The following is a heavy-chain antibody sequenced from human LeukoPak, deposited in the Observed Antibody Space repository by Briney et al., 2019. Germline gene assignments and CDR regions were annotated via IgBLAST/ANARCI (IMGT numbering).Heavy chain of an antibody. CDR1: GFTFSSYS. D-gene: IGHD3-10*01. J-gene: IGHJ4*02. CDR2: ISSSSSHI. V-gene: IGHV3-21*01. CDR3: ARDPRGYYFDY. Sequence: KSGGSLRLSCAASGFTFSSYSMNWVRQAPGKGLEWVSSISSSSSHIYYADSVKGRFTISRDNAKNSLYLQMNSLRAEDTAVYYCARDPRGYYFDYWGQGTLVTVSS.